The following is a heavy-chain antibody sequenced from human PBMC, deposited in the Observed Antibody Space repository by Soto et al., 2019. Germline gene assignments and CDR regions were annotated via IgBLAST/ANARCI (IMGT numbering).Heavy chain of an antibody. J-gene: IGHJ4*02. CDR2: ISYDGSNK. V-gene: IGHV3-30*18. CDR3: AKGWEMATMFDTPRDY. CDR1: GFTFSSYG. D-gene: IGHD3-10*02. Sequence: PVGSLRLSCAASGFTFSSYGMHWVRQAPGKGLEWVAVISYDGSNKYYADSVKGRFTISRDNSKNTLYLQMNSLRAEDTAVYYCAKGWEMATMFDTPRDYWGQGTLVTVSS.